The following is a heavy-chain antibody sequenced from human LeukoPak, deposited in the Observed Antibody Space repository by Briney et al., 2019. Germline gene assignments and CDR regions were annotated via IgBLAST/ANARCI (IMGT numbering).Heavy chain of an antibody. CDR2: IYYSGST. CDR1: GGSISSWGYY. V-gene: IGHV4-31*03. J-gene: IGHJ4*02. CDR3: ASDQNWNDALGY. Sequence: SQTLSLTCTVSGGSISSWGYYWSWIRQHPGKGLEWIGYIYYSGSTYYNPSLKSRVTISVDTSKNQFSLKLSSVTAADTAVYYCASDQNWNDALGYWGQGTLVTVSS. D-gene: IGHD1-1*01.